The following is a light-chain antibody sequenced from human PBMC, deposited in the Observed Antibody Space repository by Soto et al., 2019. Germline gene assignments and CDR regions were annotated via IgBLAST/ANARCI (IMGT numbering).Light chain of an antibody. CDR1: QSVNSNY. CDR3: QHDGNGTLLT. V-gene: IGKV3-20*01. Sequence: EIVLTQSPGTLSLSXXERATLSCRASQSVNSNYLAWYQQKYGQAPRLLIYGAASKATGTPDRFSGSGNGTESTLTITRLEPEDFAVDDYQHDGNGTLLTFGGGTKVEIK. J-gene: IGKJ4*01. CDR2: GAA.